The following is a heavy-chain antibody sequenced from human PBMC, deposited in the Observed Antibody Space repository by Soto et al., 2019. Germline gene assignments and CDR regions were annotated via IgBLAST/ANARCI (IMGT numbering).Heavy chain of an antibody. CDR2: ITASGAST. CDR1: GFTFSTYA. CDR3: AKMGYCDGDCPNPFYYYAMDV. D-gene: IGHD2-21*02. Sequence: PGGSLRLSCAASGFTFSTYAMNWVRQAPGKGLEWVSGITASGASTYYADSVKGRFTISRDNSKNTLHVQMNSLRAEDTAVYYCAKMGYCDGDCPNPFYYYAMDVWGQGTTVTSP. J-gene: IGHJ6*02. V-gene: IGHV3-23*01.